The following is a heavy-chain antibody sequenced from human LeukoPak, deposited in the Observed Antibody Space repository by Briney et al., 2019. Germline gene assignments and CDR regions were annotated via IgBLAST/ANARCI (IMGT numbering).Heavy chain of an antibody. CDR2: MSYSGST. CDR3: ARDRTLTIPYYYYMDV. CDR1: GGSISSYY. V-gene: IGHV4-59*12. J-gene: IGHJ6*03. D-gene: IGHD3-3*01. Sequence: PSETLSLTCTVSGGSISSYYWSWIRQPPGKALEWIGYMSYSGSTTYNPSLKSRVTISVDMSKNQLYLQLSSVTAADTAVYYCARDRTLTIPYYYYMDVWGKGTTVTISS.